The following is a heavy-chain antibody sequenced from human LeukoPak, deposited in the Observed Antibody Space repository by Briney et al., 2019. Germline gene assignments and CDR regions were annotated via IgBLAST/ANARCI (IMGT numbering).Heavy chain of an antibody. CDR1: GFTFSSYG. V-gene: IGHV3-33*01. Sequence: PGGSLRLSCAASGFTFSSYGMHWVRQAPGKGLEWVAVIWYDGSNKYYADSVKGRFTISRDNSKNTLYLQMNSLRAEDTAVYYCARVRTIFGVDDAFDIWGQGTMVTVPS. D-gene: IGHD3-3*01. CDR2: IWYDGSNK. CDR3: ARVRTIFGVDDAFDI. J-gene: IGHJ3*02.